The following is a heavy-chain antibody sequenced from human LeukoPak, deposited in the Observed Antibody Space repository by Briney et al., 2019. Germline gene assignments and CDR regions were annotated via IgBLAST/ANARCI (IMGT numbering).Heavy chain of an antibody. D-gene: IGHD6-19*01. CDR1: GYTFTSYY. J-gene: IGHJ4*02. CDR3: ARDHGIAVAEYYFDY. CDR2: INPSGGST. Sequence: ASVKVSCKASGYTFTSYYMHWVRQAPGQGLEWMGIINPSGGSTSYAQKFQGRVTMTRDMSTSTVYMELSSLRSEDTAVYYCARDHGIAVAEYYFDYWGQGTLVTVSS. V-gene: IGHV1-46*01.